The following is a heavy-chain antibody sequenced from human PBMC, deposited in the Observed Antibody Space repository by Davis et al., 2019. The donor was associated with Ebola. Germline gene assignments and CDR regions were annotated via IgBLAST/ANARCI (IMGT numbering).Heavy chain of an antibody. D-gene: IGHD1-26*01. Sequence: PGGSLRLSCVASGFDFSGHAMNWVRQAPGKGLEWVSFITRESDTMHCAVSVMGRFTVSRDNARKSLYLQLDSLRDEDTAVYYCARYHLGSYLKDPFDAWGRGTLVTVSS. CDR1: GFDFSGHA. CDR2: ITRESDTM. J-gene: IGHJ4*02. CDR3: ARYHLGSYLKDPFDA. V-gene: IGHV3-48*02.